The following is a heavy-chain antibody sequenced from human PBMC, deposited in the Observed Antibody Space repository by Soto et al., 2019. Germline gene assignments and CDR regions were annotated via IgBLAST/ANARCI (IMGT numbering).Heavy chain of an antibody. J-gene: IGHJ3*02. CDR2: ISYDGSNK. V-gene: IGHV3-30*18. Sequence: QVQLVESGGAVVQPGRSLRLSCAASGFTFSDYGMHWVRQAPGKGLEWVAVISYDGSNKYYGDSVKGRFTVSRDNSESTFYLQMNSLRVEDTALYYCAKAPDLYSISWQDSFDIWGQGTMVTVSS. D-gene: IGHD6-13*01. CDR3: AKAPDLYSISWQDSFDI. CDR1: GFTFSDYG.